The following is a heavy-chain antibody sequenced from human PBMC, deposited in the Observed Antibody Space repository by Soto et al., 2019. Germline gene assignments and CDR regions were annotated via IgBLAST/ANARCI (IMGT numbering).Heavy chain of an antibody. J-gene: IGHJ6*02. CDR1: GGTFSSYA. CDR2: IIPIFGTA. V-gene: IGHV1-69*13. D-gene: IGHD6-13*01. Sequence: SVKVSCKASGGTFSSYAISWVRQAPGQGLEWMGGIIPIFGTANYAQKFQGRVTITADESTSTAYMEPSSLRSEDTAVYYCARDAIAAAGREGYYYYYGMDVWGQGTTVTVSS. CDR3: ARDAIAAAGREGYYYYYGMDV.